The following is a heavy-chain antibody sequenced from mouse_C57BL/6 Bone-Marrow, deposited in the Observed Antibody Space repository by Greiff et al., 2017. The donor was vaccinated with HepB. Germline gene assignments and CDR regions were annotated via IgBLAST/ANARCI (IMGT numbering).Heavy chain of an antibody. CDR1: GFTFSSYA. J-gene: IGHJ2*01. CDR3: ASTPITTVVYFDY. V-gene: IGHV5-4*03. D-gene: IGHD1-1*01. CDR2: ISDGGSYT. Sequence: EVKLVESGGGLVKPGGSLKLSCAASGFTFSSYAMSWVRQTPEKRLEWVATISDGGSYTYYPDNVKGRFTISRDTAKNNLYLQMSHLKSEDTAMYYCASTPITTVVYFDYWGQGTTLTVSS.